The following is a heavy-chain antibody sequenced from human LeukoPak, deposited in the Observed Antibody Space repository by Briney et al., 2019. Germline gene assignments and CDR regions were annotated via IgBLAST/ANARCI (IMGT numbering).Heavy chain of an antibody. D-gene: IGHD4-17*01. CDR1: GFTFGSYW. J-gene: IGHJ6*03. Sequence: GGSLRLSCAASGFTFGSYWMTWVRQAPGKGLEWVANIKQDGSEKYYVGSVKGRFTISRDNAKNSLYLQMNSLRAEDTAVYYCARDAGTTVTRYYYYYMDVWGKGTTVTVSS. V-gene: IGHV3-7*01. CDR2: IKQDGSEK. CDR3: ARDAGTTVTRYYYYYMDV.